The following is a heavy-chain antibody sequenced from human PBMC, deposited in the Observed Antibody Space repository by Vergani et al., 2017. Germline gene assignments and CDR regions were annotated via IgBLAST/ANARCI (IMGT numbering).Heavy chain of an antibody. V-gene: IGHV1-69*05. J-gene: IGHJ4*02. D-gene: IGHD6-25*01. Sequence: QGQLAQSGAEVKKPGSSVKVSCKASGGTFSSNSISWVRQAPGQGLEWMGRIIPIFGTTSYAQKFQGRVTMTRDTSTSTVYMDLSNLRSEDTAVYYCARPNGDILPPDPRRLDYWGQGTLVTVSS. CDR2: IIPIFGTT. CDR1: GGTFSSNS. CDR3: ARPNGDILPPDPRRLDY.